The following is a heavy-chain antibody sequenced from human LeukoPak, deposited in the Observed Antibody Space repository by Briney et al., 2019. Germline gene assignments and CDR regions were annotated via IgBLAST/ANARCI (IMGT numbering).Heavy chain of an antibody. D-gene: IGHD2-21*02. Sequence: SGTLSLTCAVSGGSISSSNWWSWIRQPPGKGLEWIGEINHSGSTNYNPSLKSRVTISVDTSKNQFSLKLSSVTAADAAVYYCARLAADLAYCGGDCYPNFDYWGQGTLVTVSS. J-gene: IGHJ4*02. CDR3: ARLAADLAYCGGDCYPNFDY. V-gene: IGHV4-4*02. CDR2: INHSGST. CDR1: GGSISSSNW.